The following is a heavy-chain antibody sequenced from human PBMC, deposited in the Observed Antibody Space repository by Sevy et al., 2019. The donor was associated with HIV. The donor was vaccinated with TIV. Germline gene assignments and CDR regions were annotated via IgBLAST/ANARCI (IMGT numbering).Heavy chain of an antibody. V-gene: IGHV3-30-3*01. CDR2: LSFDGDNE. CDR1: GFTFSTYA. CDR3: ARAAAGTWPTLLFDY. Sequence: GGSLRIACAASGFTFSTYAMHWVRQAPGKGLEWVTILSFDGDNEYYADSVRGRFSISRDNSKDTLYLQMNFLRVEDTAVCYCARAAAGTWPTLLFDYWGQGALVTVSS. D-gene: IGHD6-13*01. J-gene: IGHJ4*02.